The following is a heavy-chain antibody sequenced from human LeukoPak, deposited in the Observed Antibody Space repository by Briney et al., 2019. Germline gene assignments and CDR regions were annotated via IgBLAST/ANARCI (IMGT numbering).Heavy chain of an antibody. CDR2: ISHSGTT. J-gene: IGHJ3*02. V-gene: IGHV4-59*08. D-gene: IGHD3-22*01. CDR1: GGSISSYS. Sequence: SETLSLTCIVSGGSISSYSWNWIRQSPGKGLEWVGYISHSGTTSYNSSLKSRVTISVDTSKNQFSLKLSSVTAADTAVYYCARGIAYDRAFDIWGQGTMVTVSS. CDR3: ARGIAYDRAFDI.